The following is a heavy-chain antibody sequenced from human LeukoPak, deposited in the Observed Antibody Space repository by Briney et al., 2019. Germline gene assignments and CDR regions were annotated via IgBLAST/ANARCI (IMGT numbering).Heavy chain of an antibody. J-gene: IGHJ4*02. Sequence: SQTLSLTCAISGDSVSSNSAAWNWIRQSPSRGLEWLGRTYYRSKWYNDYAVSVKSRITINPDTSKNQFSLKLSSVTAADTAVYYCARHSPRAVYYDSSGYYFDYWGQGTLVTVSS. V-gene: IGHV6-1*01. D-gene: IGHD3-22*01. CDR2: TYYRSKWYN. CDR3: ARHSPRAVYYDSSGYYFDY. CDR1: GDSVSSNSAA.